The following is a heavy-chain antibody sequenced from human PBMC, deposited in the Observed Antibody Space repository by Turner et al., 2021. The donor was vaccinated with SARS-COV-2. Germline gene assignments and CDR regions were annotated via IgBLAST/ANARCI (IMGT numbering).Heavy chain of an antibody. CDR3: AQAGLEISSHFDY. V-gene: IGHV3-23*01. D-gene: IGHD3-3*01. J-gene: IGHJ4*02. CDR1: GFTFSSYA. CDR2: ISCSGGST. Sequence: EVQLLESGGGLVQPGTSLRLSCAASGFTFSSYAMSWVRQAPGKGLEWVSAISCSGGSTYYAASVKGRFTISRDNSKNTLYLQMNSLRAEDTAVYYCAQAGLEISSHFDYWGQGNLVTVSS.